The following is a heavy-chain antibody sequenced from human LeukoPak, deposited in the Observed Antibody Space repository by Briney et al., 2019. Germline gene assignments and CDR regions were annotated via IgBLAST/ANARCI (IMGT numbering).Heavy chain of an antibody. CDR1: GFTFSSYA. CDR2: ISYDGSNK. V-gene: IGHV3-30-3*01. J-gene: IGHJ4*02. Sequence: PGGSLRLSCAASGFTFSSYAMHWVRQAPGKGLEWVAVISYDGSNKYYADSVKGRFTISRDNAKNSLYLQMNSLRAEDTAVYYCAREEVEGNGGEYFDYWGQGTLVTVSS. CDR3: AREEVEGNGGEYFDY. D-gene: IGHD3-16*01.